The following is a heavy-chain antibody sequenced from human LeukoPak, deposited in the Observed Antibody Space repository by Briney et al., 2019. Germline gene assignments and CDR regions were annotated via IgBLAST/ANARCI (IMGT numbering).Heavy chain of an antibody. CDR3: AREQGSIVGALDY. D-gene: IGHD1-26*01. Sequence: SETLSLTCTVSGGSISSYYWSWLRQPPGKGLEWIGYIYYSGSTNYNPSLKSRVTISVDTSKNQFSPKLSSVTAADTAVYYCAREQGSIVGALDYWGQGTLVTASS. V-gene: IGHV4-59*01. CDR2: IYYSGST. J-gene: IGHJ4*02. CDR1: GGSISSYY.